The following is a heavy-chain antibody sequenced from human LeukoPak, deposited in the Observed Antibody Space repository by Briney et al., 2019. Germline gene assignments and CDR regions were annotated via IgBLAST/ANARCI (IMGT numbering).Heavy chain of an antibody. Sequence: GRSLRLSCAASGFTFSSYAMHWVRQAPGKGLEWVAVISYDGSNKYYADSVKGRFTISRDKSTNTLYLQMNSLRVEDTAVYYCARAERQEWFNPWGQGTLVTVSS. CDR2: ISYDGSNK. J-gene: IGHJ5*02. V-gene: IGHV3-30-3*01. CDR3: ARAERQEWFNP. CDR1: GFTFSSYA.